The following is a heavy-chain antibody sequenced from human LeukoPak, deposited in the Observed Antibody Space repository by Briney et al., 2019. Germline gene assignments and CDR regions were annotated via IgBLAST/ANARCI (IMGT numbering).Heavy chain of an antibody. Sequence: GGSLRLSCAASGFSFRSYSMDWVRQAPGKGLEWASSITGSSSYISYADSVKGRFTISRDNAENSLFLQMNSLRPEDTAVYFCARDRLDGGETFDSWGQGTLVTVSS. CDR2: ITGSSSYI. D-gene: IGHD3-16*01. V-gene: IGHV3-21*01. CDR3: ARDRLDGGETFDS. J-gene: IGHJ4*02. CDR1: GFSFRSYS.